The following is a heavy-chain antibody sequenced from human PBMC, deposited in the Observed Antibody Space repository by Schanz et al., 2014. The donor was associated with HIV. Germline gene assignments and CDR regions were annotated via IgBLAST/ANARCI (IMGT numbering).Heavy chain of an antibody. CDR2: IIPIFGAA. Sequence: QVQLQQSGAEVKKPGSSVKVSCTASGDGFTTRTISWLRQAPGHALEWMGGIIPIFGAAKNAPKFQGRVTITADESTSTAYMVLRGLRSEDTAVYYCARGEVATIEDKRGDYYYYYTMDVWGQGTTVIVSS. J-gene: IGHJ6*02. CDR3: ARGEVATIEDKRGDYYYYYTMDV. CDR1: GDGFTTRT. V-gene: IGHV1-69*13. D-gene: IGHD5-12*01.